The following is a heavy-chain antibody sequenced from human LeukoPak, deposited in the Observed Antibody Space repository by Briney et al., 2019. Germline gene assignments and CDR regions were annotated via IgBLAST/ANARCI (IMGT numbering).Heavy chain of an antibody. Sequence: GGSLRLSCAASGFTFSDFWMTWVRQAPGKGLEWVANIKQDGSEKYYVDSVKGRFTVSRDSANNSLFLQMNSLRGDDAAVYYCAREPLDTSGYYYGTLDYWGQGTLVTVSS. D-gene: IGHD3-22*01. CDR3: AREPLDTSGYYYGTLDY. V-gene: IGHV3-7*01. CDR1: GFTFSDFW. CDR2: IKQDGSEK. J-gene: IGHJ4*02.